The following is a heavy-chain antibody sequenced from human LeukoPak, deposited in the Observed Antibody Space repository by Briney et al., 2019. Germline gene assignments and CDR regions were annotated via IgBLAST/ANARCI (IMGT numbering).Heavy chain of an antibody. CDR2: INHSGST. D-gene: IGHD2-15*01. CDR1: GGSFSGYY. V-gene: IGHV4-34*01. J-gene: IGHJ5*02. CDR3: ARDIVVVVAATGYNWFDP. Sequence: SETLSLTCAVYGGSFSGYYWSWIRQPPGKGLEWIGEINHSGSTNYNPSLKSRVTISGDTSKNQFSLKVSSVTAADTAVYYCARDIVVVVAATGYNWFDPWGQGTLVTVSS.